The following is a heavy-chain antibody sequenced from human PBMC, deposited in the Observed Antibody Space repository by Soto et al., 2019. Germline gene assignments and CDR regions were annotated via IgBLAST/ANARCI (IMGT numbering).Heavy chain of an antibody. CDR2: MYHSGTS. Sequence: SETLSLTCAGSDYSISSGYYWGWIRQPPGKGLEWIGSMYHSGTSSYNPSLKSRVTMSVDTSKNEFSLKLSSVTAADTAVYYCARDHYSSGYMVSPYWGQGALVTVSS. CDR1: DYSISSGYY. CDR3: ARDHYSSGYMVSPY. J-gene: IGHJ4*02. D-gene: IGHD6-25*01. V-gene: IGHV4-38-2*02.